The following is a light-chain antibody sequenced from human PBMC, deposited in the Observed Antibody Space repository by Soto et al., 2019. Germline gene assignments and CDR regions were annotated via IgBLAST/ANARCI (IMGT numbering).Light chain of an antibody. CDR3: SSYTGVSTHV. V-gene: IGLV2-14*03. CDR2: DVS. CDR1: SSDVGLYNY. Sequence: QSVLTQPASVSGSPGQSITISCTGTSSDVGLYNYVSWYQQHPGKAPKLMIYDVSKRPSGLSNRFSGSKSGNTASLTISGLQVENGADYYGSSYTGVSTHVFGTGSKVTGL. J-gene: IGLJ1*01.